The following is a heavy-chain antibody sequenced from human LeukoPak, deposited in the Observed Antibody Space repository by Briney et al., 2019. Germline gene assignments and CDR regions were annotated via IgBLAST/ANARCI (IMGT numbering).Heavy chain of an antibody. CDR3: AREGLEFIVDY. Sequence: GGSLRLSCAASGFTFSSYAMHWFRQAPAKGLEWVAVISYDGSNKYYADSVKGRFTISRDNSKNTLYLQMNSLRAEDTAVYYCAREGLEFIVDYWGQGTLVTVSS. CDR2: ISYDGSNK. V-gene: IGHV3-30-3*01. CDR1: GFTFSSYA. D-gene: IGHD1-26*01. J-gene: IGHJ4*02.